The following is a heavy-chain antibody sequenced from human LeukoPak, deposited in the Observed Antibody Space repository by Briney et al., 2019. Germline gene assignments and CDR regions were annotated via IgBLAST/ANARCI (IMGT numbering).Heavy chain of an antibody. CDR2: ISSNGGST. CDR1: GFSFSSYG. V-gene: IGHV3-64D*06. J-gene: IGHJ4*02. Sequence: RGSLRLSCSASGFSFSSYGMHWVRQAPGKGLEYVSAISSNGGSTYYADSVKGRVTISRDNSKNTLYLQMSSLRAEDTAVYYCVKGSAVAGFEYWGQGTLVTVSS. CDR3: VKGSAVAGFEY. D-gene: IGHD6-19*01.